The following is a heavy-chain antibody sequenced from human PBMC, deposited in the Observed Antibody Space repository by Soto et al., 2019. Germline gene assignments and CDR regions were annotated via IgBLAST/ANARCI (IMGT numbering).Heavy chain of an antibody. J-gene: IGHJ4*02. CDR3: ARESAPVDYSGYDFAPLVFDY. Sequence: ASVKVSCKASGYTFTSYGISWVRQAPGQGLEWMGWISAYNGNTNYAQKLQGRVTMTTDTSTSTAYMELRSLRSDDTAVYYCARESAPVDYSGYDFAPLVFDYWGQGTLVTVSS. CDR2: ISAYNGNT. D-gene: IGHD5-12*01. V-gene: IGHV1-18*01. CDR1: GYTFTSYG.